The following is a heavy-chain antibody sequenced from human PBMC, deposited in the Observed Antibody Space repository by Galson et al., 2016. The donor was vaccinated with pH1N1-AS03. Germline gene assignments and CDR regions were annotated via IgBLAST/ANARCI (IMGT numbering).Heavy chain of an antibody. Sequence: SLRLSCAASGFNVSNYWMNWVRQAPGKGLVWVSLLNTDMSSTTYADSVKGRFTISRDNAKNTLFLQVNGLRPEDTGVYYCARESRGVGAIEVGFDPWGQGTLVTVSS. J-gene: IGHJ5*02. CDR2: LNTDMSST. CDR1: GFNVSNYW. D-gene: IGHD1-26*01. V-gene: IGHV3-74*01. CDR3: ARESRGVGAIEVGFDP.